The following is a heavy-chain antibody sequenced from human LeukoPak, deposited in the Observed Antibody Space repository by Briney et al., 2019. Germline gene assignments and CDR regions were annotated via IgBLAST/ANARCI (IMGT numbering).Heavy chain of an antibody. CDR1: GFTFSSYG. V-gene: IGHV3-33*01. J-gene: IGHJ6*04. CDR2: IWYDGSNK. D-gene: IGHD3-10*01. CDR3: AGDGITMVRGVSFYYGMDV. Sequence: GGSLRLSCAASGFTFSSYGMHWVRQAPGKGLEWVAVIWYDGSNKYYADSVKGRFTISGDNSKNTLYLQMNSLRAEDTAVYYCAGDGITMVRGVSFYYGMDVWGKGTTVTVSS.